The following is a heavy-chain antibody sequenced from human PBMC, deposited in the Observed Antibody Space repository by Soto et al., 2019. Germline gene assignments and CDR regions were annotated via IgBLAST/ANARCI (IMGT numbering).Heavy chain of an antibody. CDR3: ARGAPYYYDSSGYYLIDP. J-gene: IGHJ5*02. V-gene: IGHV1-2*04. CDR1: GYTFTGYY. D-gene: IGHD3-22*01. Sequence: ASVKVSCKASGYTFTGYYMHWVRQAPGQRLEWMGWINPNSGGTNYAQKFQGWVTMTRDTSISTAYMELSRLRSDDTAVYYCARGAPYYYDSSGYYLIDPWGQGTLVTVSS. CDR2: INPNSGGT.